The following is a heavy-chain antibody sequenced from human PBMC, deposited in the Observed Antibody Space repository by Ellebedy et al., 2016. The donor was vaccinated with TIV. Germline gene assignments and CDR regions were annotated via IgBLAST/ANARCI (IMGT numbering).Heavy chain of an antibody. D-gene: IGHD5-12*01. CDR1: GGSFSDYS. J-gene: IGHJ4*02. CDR2: INHSGST. Sequence: GSLRLSXAVYGGSFSDYSWTWIRQPPGKGLEWIGEINHSGSTNYNPSLKSRVTMSVDTSKNQFSLKLSSVTAADTAVYYCARGLSLVARTLLFDWWGQGTLVTVSS. CDR3: ARGLSLVARTLLFDW. V-gene: IGHV4-34*01.